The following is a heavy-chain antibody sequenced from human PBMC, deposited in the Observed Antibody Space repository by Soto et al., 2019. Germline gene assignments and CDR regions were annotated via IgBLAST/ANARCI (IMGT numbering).Heavy chain of an antibody. CDR3: ATAPKGYCSGGSCYLPTDY. D-gene: IGHD2-15*01. CDR2: FDPEDGET. CDR1: GYTLTELS. Sequence: ASVKVSCKVSGYTLTELSMHWVRQAPGKGLEWMGGFDPEDGETIYAQKFQGRVTMTEDTSTDTAYMELSSLRSEDTAVYYCATAPKGYCSGGSCYLPTDYWGQGTLVTVSS. V-gene: IGHV1-24*01. J-gene: IGHJ4*02.